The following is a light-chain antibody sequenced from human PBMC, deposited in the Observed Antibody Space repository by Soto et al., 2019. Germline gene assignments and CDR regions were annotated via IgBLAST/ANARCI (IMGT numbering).Light chain of an antibody. J-gene: IGLJ1*01. CDR3: SSYTGSSTFV. CDR2: DVN. V-gene: IGLV2-14*01. CDR1: SSDVGGYNY. Sequence: QSALTHPASVSGSPGQSITISCTGTSSDVGGYNYVSWYQQLPGKAPKLMIYDVNNRPSGVSNRFSGSKSGNTASLTISGLQAEDEADYYCSSYTGSSTFVFGTGTKVTVL.